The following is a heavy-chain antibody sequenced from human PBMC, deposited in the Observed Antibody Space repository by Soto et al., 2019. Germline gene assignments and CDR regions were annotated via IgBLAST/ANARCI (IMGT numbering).Heavy chain of an antibody. Sequence: SETLSLTCTVSGASITSYYWSWIRQPPGKGLEWIGYIHNSGSTDYNPSLKSRVTISVDTSKNQFSLKLRSVTAADTAVYYCARDLRACSGSYCGDWFDPWGQGTLVTVSS. CDR2: IHNSGST. V-gene: IGHV4-59*01. J-gene: IGHJ5*02. CDR3: ARDLRACSGSYCGDWFDP. CDR1: GASITSYY. D-gene: IGHD1-26*01.